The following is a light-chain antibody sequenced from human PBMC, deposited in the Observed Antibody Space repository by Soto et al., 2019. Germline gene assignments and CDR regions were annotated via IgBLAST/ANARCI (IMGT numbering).Light chain of an antibody. CDR1: QSVSSSY. CDR3: QQDGSSSFT. V-gene: IGKV3-20*01. CDR2: GAS. Sequence: EIVLTQSPGTLSLSPGARATLSCRASQSVSSSYLAWYQQKPGQAPMLLIYGASSRATGIPDRFSGSGSGTDFTLTISRLEPESLAVYYCQQDGSSSFTFGGRTKVEIK. J-gene: IGKJ4*01.